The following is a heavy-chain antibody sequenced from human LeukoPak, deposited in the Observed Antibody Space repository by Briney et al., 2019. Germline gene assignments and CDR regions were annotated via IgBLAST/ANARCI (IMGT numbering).Heavy chain of an antibody. CDR3: ARVPRLIEGSGWFDP. J-gene: IGHJ5*02. D-gene: IGHD2-15*01. Sequence: GGSLRLSCAASGFTVSSNYMSWVRQAPGKGLEWVSVIYSGGSTYYADSVKGRFTISRDNSKNTLYLQMNSLRAEDTAVYYCARVPRLIEGSGWFDPWGQGTLVTVSS. CDR2: IYSGGST. CDR1: GFTVSSNY. V-gene: IGHV3-66*01.